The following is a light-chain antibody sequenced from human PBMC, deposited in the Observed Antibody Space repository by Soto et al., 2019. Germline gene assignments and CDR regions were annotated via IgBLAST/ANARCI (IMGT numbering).Light chain of an antibody. Sequence: QSVLTQPASVSGSPGQSITISCTGTSSDVGSYNLVSWYQQHPGKAPKLMIYEGSKRPSGVSNRFSGSKSGNTASLTISGLPAWDEADYYCCSYAGSSTYVVFGGGTKVTVL. V-gene: IGLV2-23*01. J-gene: IGLJ2*01. CDR3: CSYAGSSTYVV. CDR2: EGS. CDR1: SSDVGSYNL.